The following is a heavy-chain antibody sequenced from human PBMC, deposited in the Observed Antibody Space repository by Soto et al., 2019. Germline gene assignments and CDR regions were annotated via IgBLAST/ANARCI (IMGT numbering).Heavy chain of an antibody. CDR3: ARIRTYYNYVWGNSTY. CDR1: GSSVSGYY. D-gene: IGHD3-16*01. CDR2: INHSGNT. Sequence: SETLSLTCAIYGSSVSGYYWGWIRQPPGRGLEWIGEINHSGNTNYNPSLKSRVTISADTSKNQFSLKLTSVTAADTAVYYCARIRTYYNYVWGNSTYWGLGTPVTVSS. V-gene: IGHV4-34*01. J-gene: IGHJ4*02.